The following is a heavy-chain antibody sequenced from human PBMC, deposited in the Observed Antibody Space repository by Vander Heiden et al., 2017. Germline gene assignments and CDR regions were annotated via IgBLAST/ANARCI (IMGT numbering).Heavy chain of an antibody. J-gene: IGHJ6*02. V-gene: IGHV3-7*01. CDR3: ARERYYGSGSYRGMDV. CDR2: IKQDGSEK. D-gene: IGHD3-10*01. Sequence: EVQLVESVGGLVQPGGSLRLSCAASGFTFSSYWMSWVRQAPGKGLEWVANIKQDGSEKYYVDSVKGRFTISRDNAKNSLYLQMNSLRAEDTAVYYCARERYYGSGSYRGMDVWGQGTTVTVSS. CDR1: GFTFSSYW.